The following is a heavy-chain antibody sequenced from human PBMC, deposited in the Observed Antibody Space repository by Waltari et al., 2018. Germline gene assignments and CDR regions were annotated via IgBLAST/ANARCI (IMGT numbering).Heavy chain of an antibody. J-gene: IGHJ4*02. D-gene: IGHD2-15*01. Sequence: VQLQQWGAGLLKPSETLSLTCAVYGGSFSGYYWSWIRQPPGKGLEWIGEINHSGSTNDNPSLKSRVTISVDTSKNQFSLKLSSVTAADTAVYYCASSLYCSGGSCYRALDYWGQGTLVTVSS. CDR2: INHSGST. CDR3: ASSLYCSGGSCYRALDY. CDR1: GGSFSGYY. V-gene: IGHV4-34*01.